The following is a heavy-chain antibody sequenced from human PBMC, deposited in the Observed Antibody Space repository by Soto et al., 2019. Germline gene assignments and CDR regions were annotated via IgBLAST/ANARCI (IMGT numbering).Heavy chain of an antibody. D-gene: IGHD2-2*01. CDR2: IRSKAYGGTT. CDR3: TRVAQVYCSSTSCYGTEYNWFDP. Sequence: PGGSLRLSCTASGFTFGDYAMSWFRQAPGKGLEWVGFIRSKAYGGTTEYAASVKGRFTISRDDSKSIAYLQMNSLKTEDTAVYYCTRVAQVYCSSTSCYGTEYNWFDPWGQGTLVTVSS. CDR1: GFTFGDYA. V-gene: IGHV3-49*03. J-gene: IGHJ5*02.